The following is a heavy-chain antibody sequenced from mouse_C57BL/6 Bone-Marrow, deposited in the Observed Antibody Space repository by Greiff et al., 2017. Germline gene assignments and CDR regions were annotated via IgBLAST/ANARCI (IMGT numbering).Heavy chain of an antibody. CDR1: GCTFTNYW. CDR3: ARSLYYGYDWYFDV. CDR2: IYPGGGYT. Sequence: LQESGAELVRPGTSVKMSCKASGCTFTNYWIGWAKQRPGHGLEWIGDIYPGGGYTNYNEKFKGKATLTADKSSSTSEDSAIYYCARSLYYGYDWYFDVWGTGTTVTVSS. V-gene: IGHV1-63*01. J-gene: IGHJ1*03. D-gene: IGHD2-2*01.